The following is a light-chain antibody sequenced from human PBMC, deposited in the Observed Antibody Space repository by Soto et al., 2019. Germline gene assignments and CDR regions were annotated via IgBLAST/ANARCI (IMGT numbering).Light chain of an antibody. J-gene: IGKJ4*01. Sequence: DIQMTQSPSSVSASVGDRVTITCRASQDINTWLAWYQKKPGKAPKFLIYSASSLQSGVPSRFSGSGSGTYFTLTISSLQPEDFATYYCQQANSFPFTFGGGTKVEIK. CDR2: SAS. V-gene: IGKV1-12*02. CDR1: QDINTW. CDR3: QQANSFPFT.